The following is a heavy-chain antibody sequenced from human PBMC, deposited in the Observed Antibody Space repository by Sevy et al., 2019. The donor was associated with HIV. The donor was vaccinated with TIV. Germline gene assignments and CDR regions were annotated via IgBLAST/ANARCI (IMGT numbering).Heavy chain of an antibody. D-gene: IGHD3-22*01. V-gene: IGHV3-23*01. CDR2: ISGSGGST. Sequence: GGSLRLSCAASGFTFSSYAMSWVRQAPGKGLEWVSAISGSGGSTYYADSVKGRFTISRDNSKNTLYLQMNSLRAEDRAVYYCAKDLGYYYDSSGYNFQHWGQGTLVTVSS. CDR3: AKDLGYYYDSSGYNFQH. CDR1: GFTFSSYA. J-gene: IGHJ1*01.